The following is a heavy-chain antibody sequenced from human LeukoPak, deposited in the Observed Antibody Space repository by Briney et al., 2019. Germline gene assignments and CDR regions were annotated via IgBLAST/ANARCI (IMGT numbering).Heavy chain of an antibody. CDR3: AELGITMIGGV. V-gene: IGHV3-48*03. Sequence: GGSLRLSCAASGFTYSSYEMNCVRQAPGKGLELVSYISSSGSTIYYADSVKGRFTISRDNAKNSLYRQMNSLRAEDTAVYYCAELGITMIGGVWGKGTTVTISS. CDR2: ISSSGSTI. D-gene: IGHD3-10*02. J-gene: IGHJ6*04. CDR1: GFTYSSYE.